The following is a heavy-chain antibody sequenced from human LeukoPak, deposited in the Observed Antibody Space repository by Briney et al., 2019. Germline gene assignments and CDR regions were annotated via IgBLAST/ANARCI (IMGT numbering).Heavy chain of an antibody. CDR3: AKVYFPYYDSSGKLPWGGY. J-gene: IGHJ4*02. CDR2: MCSDGSDK. CDR1: GFTFSNYA. D-gene: IGHD3-22*01. V-gene: IGHV3-30*02. Sequence: PGGSLRLSCAASGFTFSNYAMHWVRQAPGKGPEWVAIMCSDGSDKYQVNSVEGRFTISRDTSKNTLYLQMNNLRTEDTAVYYCAKVYFPYYDSSGKLPWGGYWGQGTLVTVSS.